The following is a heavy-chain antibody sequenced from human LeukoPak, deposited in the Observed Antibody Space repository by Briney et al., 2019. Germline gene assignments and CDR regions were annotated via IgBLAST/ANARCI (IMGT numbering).Heavy chain of an antibody. CDR3: ATSGWYLLPGVY. Sequence: PSETLSLTCTVSGDSISSTNYYWGWIRQPPGKGLEWIGSIYYSGSTYYNPSLENRVTISVDTSKNQFSLKLSSVTAADTAVHYCATSGWYLLPGVYWGQGTLVTVSS. V-gene: IGHV4-39*01. CDR1: GDSISSTNYY. CDR2: IYYSGST. D-gene: IGHD6-19*01. J-gene: IGHJ4*02.